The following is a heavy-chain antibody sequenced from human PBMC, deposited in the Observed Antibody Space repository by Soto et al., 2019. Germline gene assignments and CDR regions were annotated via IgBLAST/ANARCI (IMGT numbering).Heavy chain of an antibody. CDR3: AKRGIRSYQLLSRDWFDY. V-gene: IGHV3-30*18. D-gene: IGHD2-2*01. CDR2: ISYDGSNK. CDR1: GFTFSSYG. Sequence: QVQLVESGGGVVQPGRSLRLSCAASGFTFSSYGMHWVRQAPGKGLEWVAVISYDGSNKYYADSVKGRFTISRDNSKNTLYLQMNSLRAEDTDVYYCAKRGIRSYQLLSRDWFDYWGQGTLVTVSS. J-gene: IGHJ4*02.